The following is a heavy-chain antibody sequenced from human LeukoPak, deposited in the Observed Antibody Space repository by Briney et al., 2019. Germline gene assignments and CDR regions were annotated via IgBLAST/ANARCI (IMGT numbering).Heavy chain of an antibody. CDR3: AREYSDSYGVIGHFDS. CDR1: GFTFNDFA. Sequence: GGSLRLSCAASGFTFNDFAMSWVRQTPDKGLEWVALISFDGVTTYYADSVRGRFTISRDNSKNTLFLQMNSLRGEDTAVYYCAREYSDSYGVIGHFDSWGQGTLVPASS. J-gene: IGHJ4*02. CDR2: ISFDGVTT. V-gene: IGHV3-30-3*01. D-gene: IGHD2-21*01.